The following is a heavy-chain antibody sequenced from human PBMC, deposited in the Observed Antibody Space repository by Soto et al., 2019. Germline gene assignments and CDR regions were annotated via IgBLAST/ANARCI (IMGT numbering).Heavy chain of an antibody. V-gene: IGHV3-64D*06. Sequence: GSLRLSCSAPGFPFSNHAMHWVRQAPGKGLEYVSAINYNGGTTYYVDSVKGRFTISRDNSKNTLYLQMSSLKVEDTAMYHCVAWGGIEARNLDHWGQGTLVTVSS. CDR2: INYNGGTT. CDR3: VAWGGIEARNLDH. D-gene: IGHD6-6*01. J-gene: IGHJ4*02. CDR1: GFPFSNHA.